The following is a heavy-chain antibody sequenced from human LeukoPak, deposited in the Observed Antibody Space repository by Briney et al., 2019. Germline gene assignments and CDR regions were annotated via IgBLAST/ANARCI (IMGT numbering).Heavy chain of an antibody. CDR3: AKDGLYIVAVPAAMRVDY. Sequence: GGSLRPSCAASGSTFSSYAMSWVRQAPGKGLEWVSAISGSGGSTYYADSVKGRFTISRDNSKNTLYLQMNSLRAEDTAVYYCAKDGLYIVAVPAAMRVDYWGQGTLVTVSS. V-gene: IGHV3-23*01. D-gene: IGHD2-2*01. J-gene: IGHJ4*02. CDR2: ISGSGGST. CDR1: GSTFSSYA.